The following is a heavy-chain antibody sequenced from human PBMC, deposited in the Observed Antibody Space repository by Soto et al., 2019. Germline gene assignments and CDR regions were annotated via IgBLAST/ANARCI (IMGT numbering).Heavy chain of an antibody. V-gene: IGHV1-18*01. CDR1: GYTFTSYG. CDR3: ARGPTPDATNYFYYYGMDV. Sequence: QVQLVQSGAEVKKPGASVKVSCKASGYTFTSYGISWVRQAPGQGLEWMGWISAYNGNTNYAQTLQGRVTMTTDTSTSTAYMELRSLRSDDTAVYYCARGPTPDATNYFYYYGMDVWGQGTTVTVSS. J-gene: IGHJ6*02. D-gene: IGHD4-17*01. CDR2: ISAYNGNT.